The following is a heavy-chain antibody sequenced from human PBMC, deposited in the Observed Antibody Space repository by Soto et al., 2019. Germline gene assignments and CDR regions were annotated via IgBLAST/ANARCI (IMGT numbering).Heavy chain of an antibody. CDR2: IYTSGCT. CDR1: GGSISSYY. J-gene: IGHJ6*02. CDR3: ARVQNGYYYGSVTYYYGMDV. V-gene: IGHV4-4*07. Sequence: SETLSLTCTVSGGSISSYYWSWIRQPAGKGLEWIGRIYTSGCTNYNPSLKSRVTMSVDTSKNQFSLKLSSVTAADTAVYYCARVQNGYYYGSVTYYYGMDVWGQGTTVTVSS. D-gene: IGHD3-10*01.